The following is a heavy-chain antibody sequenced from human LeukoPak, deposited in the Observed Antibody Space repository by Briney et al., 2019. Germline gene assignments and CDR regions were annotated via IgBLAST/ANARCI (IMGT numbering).Heavy chain of an antibody. CDR2: IYYSGST. CDR3: ARCSGGSCEQGWFDP. V-gene: IGHV4-59*01. J-gene: IGHJ5*02. CDR1: GGSISSYY. Sequence: SETLSLTCTVSGGSISSYYWSWIRQPPGKGLEWIGYIYYSGSTNYNPSLKSRVTISVDTSKNQFSLKLSSVTAADTAAYYCARCSGGSCEQGWFDPWGQGTLVTVSS. D-gene: IGHD2-15*01.